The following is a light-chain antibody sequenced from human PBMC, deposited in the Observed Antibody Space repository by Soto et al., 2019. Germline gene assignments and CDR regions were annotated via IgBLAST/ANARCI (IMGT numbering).Light chain of an antibody. J-gene: IGLJ2*01. CDR3: SSYTESATFVL. V-gene: IGLV2-18*02. CDR2: EVN. CDR1: GSDIGSYNR. Sequence: QSALTQPPSVSGSPGQSVTISCTGTGSDIGSYNRVSWYRRVPGTAPKLMISEVNKRPSGVPDRFSGSKSGNTASLTISGLRAEDEADYYCSSYTESATFVLFGGGTKLIVL.